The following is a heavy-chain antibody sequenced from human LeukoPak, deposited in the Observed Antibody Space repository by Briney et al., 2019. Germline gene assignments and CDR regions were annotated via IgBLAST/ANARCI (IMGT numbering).Heavy chain of an antibody. Sequence: PGGSLRLSCAASGFTFTSYSMNWVRQAPGKGLEWVSYISSSSRTIYEADSVKGRFTTSRDNAKNSLYLQMNSLRAEDTAIYYYAVSDYFDYWGQGALVTVSS. CDR2: ISSSSRTI. J-gene: IGHJ4*02. V-gene: IGHV3-48*01. CDR3: AVSDYFDY. D-gene: IGHD3-16*01. CDR1: GFTFTSYS.